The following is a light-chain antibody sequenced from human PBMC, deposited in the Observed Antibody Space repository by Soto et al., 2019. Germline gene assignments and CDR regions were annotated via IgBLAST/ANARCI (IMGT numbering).Light chain of an antibody. Sequence: QSVLTQPSSVSGAPGQRVTIACTGSSSNIGAGYSVYWYQQLPGTSPKLLIYANSNRPSGVPDRFSGSKSGTSASLAITGLQAEDEAHYYCQSYDSSLSAVLFGGGTKLTVL. V-gene: IGLV1-40*01. CDR3: QSYDSSLSAVL. J-gene: IGLJ2*01. CDR2: ANS. CDR1: SSNIGAGYS.